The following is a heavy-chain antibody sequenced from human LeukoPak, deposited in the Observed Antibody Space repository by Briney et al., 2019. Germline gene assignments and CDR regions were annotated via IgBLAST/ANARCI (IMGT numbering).Heavy chain of an antibody. Sequence: SVKVSCKASGYTFTSYDINWVRQAPGQGLEWMGGIIPIFGTANYAQKFQGRVTITADESTSTAYMELSSLRSEDTAVYYCARDKYSSGWYDYFDYWGQGTLVTVSS. D-gene: IGHD6-19*01. CDR1: GYTFTSYD. CDR2: IIPIFGTA. J-gene: IGHJ4*02. CDR3: ARDKYSSGWYDYFDY. V-gene: IGHV1-69*13.